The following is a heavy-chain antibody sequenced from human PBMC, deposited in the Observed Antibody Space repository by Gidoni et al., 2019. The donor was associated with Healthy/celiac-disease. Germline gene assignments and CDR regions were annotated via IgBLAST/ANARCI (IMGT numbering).Heavy chain of an antibody. D-gene: IGHD3-10*02. V-gene: IGHV3-30*18. J-gene: IGHJ4*02. Sequence: QVQLVESGGGVVQPGRSLRLSCAASGFTFSSYGMHWVRQAPGKGRGWVAVISYDGSNKHYADSVKGRFTISRDNSKNTLYLQMNSLRAEDTAVYYCAKGHYGPGVGFDYWGQGTLVTVSS. CDR1: GFTFSSYG. CDR2: ISYDGSNK. CDR3: AKGHYGPGVGFDY.